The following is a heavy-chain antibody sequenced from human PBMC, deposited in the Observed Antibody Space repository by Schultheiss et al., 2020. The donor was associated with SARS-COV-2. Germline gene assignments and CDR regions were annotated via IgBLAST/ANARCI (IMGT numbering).Heavy chain of an antibody. D-gene: IGHD1-7*01. V-gene: IGHV3-48*02. CDR2: ISTSGGTR. CDR3: ARGGISGTTSLDY. CDR1: GFTFSTYT. Sequence: GGSLRLSCAASGFTFSTYTMNWVRQAPGKGLQWVSYISTSGGTRYYADSVQGRLTISRDNAKNSLYLQMNSLRDEDTAVYYCARGGISGTTSLDYWGQGTLATVSS. J-gene: IGHJ4*02.